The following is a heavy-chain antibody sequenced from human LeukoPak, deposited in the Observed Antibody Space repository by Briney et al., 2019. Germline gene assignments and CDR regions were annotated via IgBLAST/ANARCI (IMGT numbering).Heavy chain of an antibody. V-gene: IGHV3-23*01. J-gene: IGHJ4*02. CDR2: IDGSGGTT. Sequence: GGSLRLSCAASGFTFTRNAMAWVRQAPGKGLEWVSAIDGSGGTTFYADSVKGRVTISRVQSTNTVYLQMNSLRADDTAVYYCAKDATRTSGWYYFDYWGQGTLVTVSS. CDR3: AKDATRTSGWYYFDY. CDR1: GFTFTRNA. D-gene: IGHD6-19*01.